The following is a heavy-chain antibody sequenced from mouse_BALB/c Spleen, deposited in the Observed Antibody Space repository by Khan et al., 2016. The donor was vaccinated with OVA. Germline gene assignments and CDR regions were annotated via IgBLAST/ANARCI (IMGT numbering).Heavy chain of an antibody. D-gene: IGHD2-1*01. CDR2: IWSGGSA. CDR1: GFSLTSYG. V-gene: IGHV2-2*02. J-gene: IGHJ4*01. CDR3: ARTYFSDGNCGDYCTMDY. Sequence: QMQLMESGPGLMQPSQSLSITCTVSGFSLTSYGVPWVRQSPGKGLEWLGVIWSGGSADYNSAFISRLTISSYNSKTRVFFKMNSLQANDAAISYCARTYFSDGNCGDYCTMDYWGQGTSVTVSS.